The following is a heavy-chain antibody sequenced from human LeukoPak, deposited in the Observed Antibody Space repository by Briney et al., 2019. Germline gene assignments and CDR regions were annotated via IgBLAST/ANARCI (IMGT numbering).Heavy chain of an antibody. CDR3: AKSNGYGLIDI. CDR2: IFYSGST. Sequence: PSETLSLTCTVSSGSISTSNYYWGWVRQPPGKALEWIGNIFYSGSTYYSPPLKSRVTISLDTSRNQFSLKLNSVTAADTAVYYCAKSNGYGLIDIWGRGTMVTVSS. V-gene: IGHV4-39*07. J-gene: IGHJ3*02. CDR1: SGSISTSNYY. D-gene: IGHD3-22*01.